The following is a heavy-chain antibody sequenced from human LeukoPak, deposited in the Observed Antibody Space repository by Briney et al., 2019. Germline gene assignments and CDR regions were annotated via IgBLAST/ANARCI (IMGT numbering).Heavy chain of an antibody. CDR1: GFTFSNYD. Sequence: PGGSLRLSCAASGFTFSNYDMSWVRQAPGKGLRWVSAISSSGGSTYYADSVKGRFTISRDNFKSTLYLQMNSLRAEDTALYYCAKPPGYSPSPPRYFDDWGQGTLVTVSS. CDR2: ISSSGGST. CDR3: AKPPGYSPSPPRYFDD. D-gene: IGHD6-13*01. V-gene: IGHV3-23*01. J-gene: IGHJ4*02.